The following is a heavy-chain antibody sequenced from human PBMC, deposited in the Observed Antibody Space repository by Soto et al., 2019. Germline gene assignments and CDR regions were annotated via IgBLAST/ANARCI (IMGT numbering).Heavy chain of an antibody. CDR2: INSDGSST. J-gene: IGHJ6*02. V-gene: IGHV3-74*01. CDR3: ARAGMVYAIDYYYGMDV. D-gene: IGHD2-8*01. CDR1: GFTFSSYW. Sequence: GGSLRLSCAASGFTFSSYWMHWVRQAAGKGLVWVSRINSDGSSTSYADSVKGRFTISRDNAKNTLYLQMNSLRAEDTAVYYCARAGMVYAIDYYYGMDVWGQGT.